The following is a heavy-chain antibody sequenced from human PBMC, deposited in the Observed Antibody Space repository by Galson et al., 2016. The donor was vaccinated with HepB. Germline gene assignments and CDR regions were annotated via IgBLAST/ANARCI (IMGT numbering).Heavy chain of an antibody. D-gene: IGHD1-26*01. CDR3: ATALAGGAPFY. CDR2: IYYRGST. J-gene: IGHJ4*02. Sequence: ETLSLTCTVSGASISTSGYYWGWIRQPPGKGLEWIGNIYYRGSTYYLPSLKSRVTISVDTSKNQFSLQLSSVTAADTAVYYCATALAGGAPFYWGQGTLVTVST. V-gene: IGHV4-39*01. CDR1: GASISTSGYY.